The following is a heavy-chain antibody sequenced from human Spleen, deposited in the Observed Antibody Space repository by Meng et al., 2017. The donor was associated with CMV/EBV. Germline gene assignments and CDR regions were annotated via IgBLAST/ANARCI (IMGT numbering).Heavy chain of an antibody. Sequence: GESLKISCAASGFTFSHYTMHWVRQAPGKGLEWVAVISKDGTDKHYTDSETGRLTISRDNSKNTLFLQMNGLRVDDTAVYYCAREGGMGELHYWGQGTLVTVSS. V-gene: IGHV3-30*04. CDR3: AREGGMGELHY. CDR2: ISKDGTDK. CDR1: GFTFSHYT. D-gene: IGHD1-26*01. J-gene: IGHJ4*02.